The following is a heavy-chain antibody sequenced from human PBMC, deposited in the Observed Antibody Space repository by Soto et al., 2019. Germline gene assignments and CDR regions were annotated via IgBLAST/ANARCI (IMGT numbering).Heavy chain of an antibody. J-gene: IGHJ4*02. CDR1: GYTFTSYG. V-gene: IGHV1-18*01. CDR2: ISAYNGNT. CDR3: ARDVVVPAAIASPKGADY. D-gene: IGHD2-2*01. Sequence: QVQLVQSGAEVKKPGASVKVSCKAYGYTFTSYGISWVRQAPGQGLEWMGWISAYNGNTNYAQKLQARVTMTTDTSTSTAYMELRSLRSDDTAVYYCARDVVVPAAIASPKGADYWGQGTLVTVSS.